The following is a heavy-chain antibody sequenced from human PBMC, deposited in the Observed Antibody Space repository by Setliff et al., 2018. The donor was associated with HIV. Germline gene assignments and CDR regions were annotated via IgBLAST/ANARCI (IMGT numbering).Heavy chain of an antibody. CDR3: ARVSSTYWYSIFRNYYYHMDV. CDR1: GGSFSDYY. D-gene: IGHD2-8*02. Sequence: SETLSLTCEVYGGSFSDYYYTWIRQSPGKGLEWIGEINHSANTMDNASLKGRVTLSVDASKSQFSLKLTSVTAADTGVYYCARVSSTYWYSIFRNYYYHMDVWGKGTTVTVSS. J-gene: IGHJ6*03. V-gene: IGHV4-34*01. CDR2: INHSANT.